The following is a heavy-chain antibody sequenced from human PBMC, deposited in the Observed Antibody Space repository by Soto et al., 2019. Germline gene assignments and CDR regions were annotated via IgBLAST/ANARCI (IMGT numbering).Heavy chain of an antibody. CDR1: GFTFSSYG. D-gene: IGHD6-13*01. CDR2: ISYDGSNK. V-gene: IGHV3-30*18. CDR3: AKGQQLADFDY. J-gene: IGHJ4*02. Sequence: QVQLVESGGGVVQPGRSLRLSCAASGFTFSSYGMHWVRQAPGKGLEWVAVISYDGSNKYYADSVKGRFTISRDNSKNTLYLQMNSLRAEDTAVYHCAKGQQLADFDYWGQGTLVTVSS.